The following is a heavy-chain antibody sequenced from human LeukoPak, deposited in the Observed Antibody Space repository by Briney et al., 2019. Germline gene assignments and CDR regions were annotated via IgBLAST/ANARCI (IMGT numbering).Heavy chain of an antibody. Sequence: SEPLSLTCTVSGGSINSCSDYWGWIRQPPGKGLEWLWSIHYSGSTYNNPSLKSRVTISVYTSKTQFSLKLSSVTAADTAVYYCARPTNYGDYLDAFDIWGQGTIVTVSS. CDR1: GGSINSCSDY. D-gene: IGHD4-17*01. J-gene: IGHJ3*02. CDR2: IHYSGST. CDR3: ARPTNYGDYLDAFDI. V-gene: IGHV4-39*01.